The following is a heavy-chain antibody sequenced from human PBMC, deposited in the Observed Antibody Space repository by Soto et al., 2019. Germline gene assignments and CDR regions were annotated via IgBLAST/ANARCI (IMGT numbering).Heavy chain of an antibody. CDR2: IYYSGST. CDR3: ARVRNLSGSYFWFDP. Sequence: PSETLSLTCTVSGGSVSSGSYYWSWIRQPPGKGLEWIGYIYYSGSTNYNPSLKSRVTISVDTSKNQFSLKLSSVTAADTAVYYCARVRNLSGSYFWFDPWGQGTLVTVSS. V-gene: IGHV4-61*01. J-gene: IGHJ5*02. D-gene: IGHD1-26*01. CDR1: GGSVSSGSYY.